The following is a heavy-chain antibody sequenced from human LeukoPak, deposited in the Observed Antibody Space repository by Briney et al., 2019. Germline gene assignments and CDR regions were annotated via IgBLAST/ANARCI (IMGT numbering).Heavy chain of an antibody. CDR3: ARASPHPPPSAFDI. Sequence: EASVKVSCNGSGYTLTSDYMHWVRQAPGHGHEWMGWINPNSGGTNYTQKFQGRVTMTRDTSISTAYMALTRLRSDDTAVYYCARASPHPPPSAFDIWGQGTMVTVSS. V-gene: IGHV1-2*02. J-gene: IGHJ3*02. CDR2: INPNSGGT. CDR1: GYTLTSDY.